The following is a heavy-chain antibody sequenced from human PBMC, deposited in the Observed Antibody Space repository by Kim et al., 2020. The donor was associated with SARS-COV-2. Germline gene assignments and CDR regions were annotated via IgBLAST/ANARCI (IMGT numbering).Heavy chain of an antibody. CDR2: ISAYNGNT. Sequence: ASVKVSCKASGYTFTSYGISWVRQAPGQGLEWMGWISAYNGNTNYAQKLQGRVTMTTDTSTNTAYMELRSLRSDDTAVYYCARERLRIGYYGMDVWGQGTTVTVSS. CDR1: GYTFTSYG. CDR3: ARERLRIGYYGMDV. D-gene: IGHD4-17*01. V-gene: IGHV1-18*01. J-gene: IGHJ6*02.